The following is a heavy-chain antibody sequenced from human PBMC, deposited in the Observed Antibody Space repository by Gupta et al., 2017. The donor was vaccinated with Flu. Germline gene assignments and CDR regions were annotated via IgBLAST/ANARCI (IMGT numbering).Heavy chain of an antibody. D-gene: IGHD2-15*01. Sequence: QVQLVQAGSEVRKPGASVKVSCKTSGSIFIDFYIYWVRQAPGQGLEWMGWINPKSGETKYSQKIQGRVAMTRDTSINTAYMELSRLRYDDSAVYYCARDYGGGGTCYTDYWGQGTLLTVSS. V-gene: IGHV1-2*02. CDR3: ARDYGGGGTCYTDY. J-gene: IGHJ4*01. CDR1: GSIFIDFY. CDR2: INPKSGET.